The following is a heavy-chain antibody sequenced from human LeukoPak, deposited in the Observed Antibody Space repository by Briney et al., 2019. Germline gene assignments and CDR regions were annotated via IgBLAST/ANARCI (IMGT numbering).Heavy chain of an antibody. CDR1: GGSISSSSYY. CDR3: ARGLRVEWLLGHWFDP. J-gene: IGHJ5*02. V-gene: IGHV4-39*01. D-gene: IGHD3-3*01. CDR2: IYYSGST. Sequence: SETLSLTCTVSGGSISSSSYYWGWIRQPPGKGLEWIGSIYYSGSTYYNPSLKSRVTISVDTSKNQFSLKLSSVTAADTAVYYCARGLRVEWLLGHWFDPWGQGTLVTVSS.